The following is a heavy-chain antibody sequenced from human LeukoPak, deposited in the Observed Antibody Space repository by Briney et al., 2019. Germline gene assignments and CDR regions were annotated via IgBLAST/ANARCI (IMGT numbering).Heavy chain of an antibody. CDR1: GFTFSSYG. Sequence: GGSLRLSCAASGFTFSSYGMPWVRQAPGKGLEWVAVISYDGSNKYYADSVKGRFTISRDNSKNTLYLQMNSLRAEDTAVYYCAKDVSYDFWFDYWGQGTLVTVSS. CDR2: ISYDGSNK. D-gene: IGHD3-3*01. CDR3: AKDVSYDFWFDY. V-gene: IGHV3-30*18. J-gene: IGHJ4*02.